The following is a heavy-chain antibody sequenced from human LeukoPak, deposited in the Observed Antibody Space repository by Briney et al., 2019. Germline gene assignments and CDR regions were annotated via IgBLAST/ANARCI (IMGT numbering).Heavy chain of an antibody. CDR3: ARKNGDYVDPDFDY. CDR1: GGSISSYY. Sequence: PSETLSLTYTVSGGSISSYYWSWIRRPAGKGLEWIGRIHTSGSTNYNPSLKSRVTISVDTSKNQFSLKLSSVTAADTAVYYCARKNGDYVDPDFDYWGQGTLVTVSS. J-gene: IGHJ4*02. CDR2: IHTSGST. D-gene: IGHD4-17*01. V-gene: IGHV4-4*07.